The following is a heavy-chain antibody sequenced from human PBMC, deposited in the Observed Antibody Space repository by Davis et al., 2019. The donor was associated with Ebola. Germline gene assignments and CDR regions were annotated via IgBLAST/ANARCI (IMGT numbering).Heavy chain of an antibody. V-gene: IGHV3-74*01. CDR1: GFTFSNYW. CDR3: VRGASDWNGVDY. D-gene: IGHD6-19*01. CDR2: IDTD. Sequence: HTGGSLRLSCVASGFTFSNYWMHWVRQAPGGGLVWVSRIDTDDYADSVKGPYTISRDNAKNTLYLEMDSLRVEDTAVYYCVRGASDWNGVDYWGQGTLVTVSS. J-gene: IGHJ4*02.